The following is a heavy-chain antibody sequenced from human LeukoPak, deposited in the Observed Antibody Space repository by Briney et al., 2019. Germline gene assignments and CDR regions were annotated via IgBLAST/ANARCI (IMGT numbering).Heavy chain of an antibody. J-gene: IGHJ4*02. CDR2: IIPIFGTA. D-gene: IGHD2-2*01. CDR3: ARGPYCSSTSCYSPFAH. CDR1: GGTFSSYA. Sequence: ASVKVSCKASGGTFSSYAISWVRQAPGQGLEWMGGIIPIFGTANYAQKFQGRVTITADESTSTAYMELSSLRSEDTAVYYCARGPYCSSTSCYSPFAHWGQGTLVTVSS. V-gene: IGHV1-69*01.